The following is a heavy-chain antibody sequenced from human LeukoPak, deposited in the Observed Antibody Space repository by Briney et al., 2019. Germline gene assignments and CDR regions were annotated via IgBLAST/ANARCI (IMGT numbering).Heavy chain of an antibody. CDR1: GFTFSSYA. CDR3: ARLKATFDAFDI. Sequence: LRLSCAASGFTFSSYAMSWIRQPPGKGLEWIGYIYHSGSTYYNPSLKSRVTISVDRSKNQFSLKLSSVTAADTAVYYCARLKATFDAFDIWGQGTMVTVSS. J-gene: IGHJ3*02. D-gene: IGHD5-24*01. CDR2: IYHSGST. V-gene: IGHV4-30-2*01.